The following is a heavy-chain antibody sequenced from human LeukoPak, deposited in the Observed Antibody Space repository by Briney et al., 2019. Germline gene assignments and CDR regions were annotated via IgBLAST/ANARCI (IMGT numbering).Heavy chain of an antibody. V-gene: IGHV3-23*01. Sequence: XXRLSXXASGFTXSSYAMSWVRQAPGKGLEWVSAISGSGGSTYYADSVKGRFTISRDNSKNTLYLQMNSLRAEDTAVYYCAKEAKNYDSSGFDPWGQGTLVTVSS. CDR1: GFTXSSYA. CDR2: ISGSGGST. D-gene: IGHD3-22*01. CDR3: AKEAKNYDSSGFDP. J-gene: IGHJ5*02.